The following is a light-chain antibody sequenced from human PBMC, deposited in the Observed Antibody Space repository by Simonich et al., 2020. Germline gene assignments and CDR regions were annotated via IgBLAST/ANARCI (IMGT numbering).Light chain of an antibody. V-gene: IGLV2-23*01. J-gene: IGLJ2*01. CDR1: SSDVGSYNL. CDR2: DGS. Sequence: QYDLTQPVSVSGSPGQSITISCTGTSSDVGSYNLVSWYSQHTGKAPKLRIEDGSKRPLGVSNRFSGSKSGNTASLTISRLQAEDEADYYCCSYAGSSTVVFGGGTKLTVL. CDR3: CSYAGSSTVV.